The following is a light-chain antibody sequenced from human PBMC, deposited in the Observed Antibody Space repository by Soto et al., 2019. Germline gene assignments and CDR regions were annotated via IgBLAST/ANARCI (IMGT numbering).Light chain of an antibody. CDR3: QHYNSYSEA. CDR2: GAS. Sequence: DIQMTQSPSSLSASVGDIVTITCQANQDISKYLNWYQQKPGKAPKLLIYGASSLETGVPSRFSGSGSGTEFTLTISSLQPDDFATYYCQHYNSYSEAFGQGTKVDIK. CDR1: QDISKY. V-gene: IGKV1-33*01. J-gene: IGKJ1*01.